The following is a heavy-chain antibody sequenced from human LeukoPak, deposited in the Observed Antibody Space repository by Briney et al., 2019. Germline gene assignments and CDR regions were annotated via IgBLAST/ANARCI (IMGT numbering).Heavy chain of an antibody. Sequence: KPSETLSLTCTVSGCSISSSGYYWGWVRQPPGKGLEWIANIYSNGNPYHNPSLKGRLTITLDTSKNQFSLKLNSVTAAGTAVYYGERFVDWFDPWGQETLVTLSS. CDR2: IYSNGNP. CDR3: ERFVDWFDP. V-gene: IGHV4-39*07. J-gene: IGHJ5*02. D-gene: IGHD5-12*01. CDR1: GCSISSSGYY.